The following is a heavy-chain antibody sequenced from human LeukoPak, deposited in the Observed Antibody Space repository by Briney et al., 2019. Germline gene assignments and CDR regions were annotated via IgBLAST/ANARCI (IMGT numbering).Heavy chain of an antibody. J-gene: IGHJ4*02. CDR2: INPSGGST. D-gene: IGHD1-1*01. CDR1: GYTFTSYY. CDR3: ARVAIIGATGDH. V-gene: IGHV1-46*01. Sequence: ASVKVSCKASGYTFTSYYMHWVRQAPGQGLEWMGIINPSGGSTDYAQRFQGRVTMTRDMSTSTVYMELSNLKSEDTAVYYCARVAIIGATGDHGGQGTLVTVSS.